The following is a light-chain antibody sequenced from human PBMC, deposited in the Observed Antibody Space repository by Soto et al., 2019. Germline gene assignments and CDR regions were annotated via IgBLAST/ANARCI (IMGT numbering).Light chain of an antibody. CDR1: QSVSSC. CDR2: DAS. J-gene: IGKJ4*01. V-gene: IGKV3-11*01. Sequence: EIVLTQSPATLSLSPGERATLSCRASQSVSSCLAWYQQKPGQAPRLLIYDASNRATGIPARFSGSGSGTDFTLTVSNLESEDFAVYYCQQFSNWPLTFGGGTKVEIK. CDR3: QQFSNWPLT.